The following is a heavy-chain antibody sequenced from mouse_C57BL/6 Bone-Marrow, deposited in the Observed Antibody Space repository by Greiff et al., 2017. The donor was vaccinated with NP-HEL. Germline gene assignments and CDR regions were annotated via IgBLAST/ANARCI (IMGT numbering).Heavy chain of an antibody. CDR1: GYAFTNYL. Sequence: QVQLQQSGAELVRPGTSVKVSCKASGYAFTNYLIEWVKQRPGQGLEWIGVINPGSGGTNYNEKFKGKATLTADKSSSTAYMQLSSLTSEDSAVYFCARSGYGPWYFDVWGTGTTVTVSS. CDR2: INPGSGGT. D-gene: IGHD3-1*01. J-gene: IGHJ1*03. CDR3: ARSGYGPWYFDV. V-gene: IGHV1-54*01.